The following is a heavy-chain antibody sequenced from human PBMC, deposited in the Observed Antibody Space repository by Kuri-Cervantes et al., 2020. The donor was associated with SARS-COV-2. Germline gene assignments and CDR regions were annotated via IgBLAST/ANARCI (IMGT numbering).Heavy chain of an antibody. CDR2: IWYDGSNK. CDR1: GFTLSSYG. Sequence: GESLKISCAASGFTLSSYGMHWVRQAPGKGLEWVTVIWYDGSNKYYADSVKGRFTISRDNSKNTLYLQTNSLRAEDTAVYYCARVSHRGSGYQNPPDYWGQGTLVTVSS. CDR3: ARVSHRGSGYQNPPDY. V-gene: IGHV3-33*08. J-gene: IGHJ4*02. D-gene: IGHD3-3*01.